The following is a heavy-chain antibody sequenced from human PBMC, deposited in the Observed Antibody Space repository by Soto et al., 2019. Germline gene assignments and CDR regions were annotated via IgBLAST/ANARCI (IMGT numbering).Heavy chain of an antibody. CDR3: VKDGGYCSSSTCYSPRNHYFDS. D-gene: IGHD2-2*01. J-gene: IGHJ4*02. V-gene: IGHV3-7*03. CDR1: GFTFSDYW. Sequence: GGSLRRSCEASGFTFSDYWMSWVRQAPGKGPEWVANIKFDGSEKQYVDSVRGRFTISRDNSRNSLFLQMNSLRAGDTAVYYCVKDGGYCSSSTCYSPRNHYFDSWGLGTLVTVSS. CDR2: IKFDGSEK.